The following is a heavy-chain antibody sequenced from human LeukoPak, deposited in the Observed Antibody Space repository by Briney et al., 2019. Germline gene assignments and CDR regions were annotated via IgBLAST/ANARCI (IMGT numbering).Heavy chain of an antibody. J-gene: IGHJ4*02. D-gene: IGHD6-6*01. CDR1: GGTFSSYA. CDR2: IIPILGIA. V-gene: IGHV1-69*04. CDR3: ARGSTSSTFDY. Sequence: SVKVSCKASGGTFSSYAISWVRQAPGQGLEWMGRIIPILGIANYAQKFQGRVTITADKSTSTAYMELSSLRSEDTAVYYCARGSTSSTFDYWGQGTLVTVSS.